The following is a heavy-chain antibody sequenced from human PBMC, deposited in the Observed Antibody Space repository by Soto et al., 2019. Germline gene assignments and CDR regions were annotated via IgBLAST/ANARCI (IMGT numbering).Heavy chain of an antibody. Sequence: EVQLLESGGGLVQPGGSLRLSCAASGFTFSSYAMSWVRQAPGKGLEWVSAISGSGGSTYYADSVKGRFTISRDNSKNTLYLQMNSLRAEDTAVYFCAKEGHDILTGYPTPMDVWGKGTTVTVSS. D-gene: IGHD3-9*01. V-gene: IGHV3-23*01. CDR3: AKEGHDILTGYPTPMDV. CDR2: ISGSGGST. CDR1: GFTFSSYA. J-gene: IGHJ6*03.